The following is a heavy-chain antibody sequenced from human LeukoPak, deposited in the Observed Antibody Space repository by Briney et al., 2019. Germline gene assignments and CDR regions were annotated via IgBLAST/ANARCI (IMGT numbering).Heavy chain of an antibody. CDR3: AKGRGYNYGYIFGYFDY. D-gene: IGHD5-18*01. J-gene: IGHJ4*02. Sequence: PGRSLRLSCAASGFTFADYAMHWVRHTPGKGLEWVSGISWNSGNIDYADSVKGRFTISRDNDKNSLYLQMNSLGAEDTALYYCAKGRGYNYGYIFGYFDYWGQGTLVTVSS. CDR2: ISWNSGNI. V-gene: IGHV3-9*01. CDR1: GFTFADYA.